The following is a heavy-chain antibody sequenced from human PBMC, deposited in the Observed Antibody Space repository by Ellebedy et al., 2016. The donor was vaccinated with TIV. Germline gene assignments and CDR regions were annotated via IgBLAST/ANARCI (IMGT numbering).Heavy chain of an antibody. CDR2: VDPGSRS. V-gene: IGHV4-4*07. J-gene: IGHJ4*02. CDR3: AGVGNDLEDLLSFEF. Sequence: MPGGSLRLSCSVSGASFRDNHWSWIRQTADKGLEWLGRVDPGSRSNYNPSLRRRLTISRYTARNQFSLTLTSVTVADTAVYFCAGVGNDLEDLLSFEFWGQGLLVIVSP. D-gene: IGHD3-16*01. CDR1: GASFRDNH.